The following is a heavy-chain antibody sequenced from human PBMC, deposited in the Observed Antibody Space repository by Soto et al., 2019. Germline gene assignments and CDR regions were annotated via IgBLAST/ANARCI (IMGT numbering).Heavy chain of an antibody. D-gene: IGHD2-21*02. CDR2: VSFDGKVT. CDR1: GFTFNSVS. J-gene: IGHJ4*02. Sequence: QVQLVESGGGMAQAGTSLRLSCTGSGFTFNSVSQHWVRQGPDKGLEWVAVVSFDGKVTYYADSVKGRFTVSRDISKNTIYLQATSLRPEDTAVYYCAREPYGDSQYFDYWGQGNPVTVSS. CDR3: AREPYGDSQYFDY. V-gene: IGHV3-30*04.